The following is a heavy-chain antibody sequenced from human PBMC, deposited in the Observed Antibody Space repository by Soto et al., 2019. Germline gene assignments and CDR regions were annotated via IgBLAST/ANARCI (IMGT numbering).Heavy chain of an antibody. J-gene: IGHJ6*02. D-gene: IGHD3-10*01. Sequence: EVQLVESGGGLVQPGGSLRLSCAASGFTVSSNYMSWVRQAPGKGLEWVSVIYSGGSTYYADSVKGRFTISRDNSKNTLYLQRHSLRDEDTAVYDCAREGRRRSQGCDYCLDVWGQGTTVTVSS. CDR2: IYSGGST. CDR3: AREGRRRSQGCDYCLDV. CDR1: GFTVSSNY. V-gene: IGHV3-66*01.